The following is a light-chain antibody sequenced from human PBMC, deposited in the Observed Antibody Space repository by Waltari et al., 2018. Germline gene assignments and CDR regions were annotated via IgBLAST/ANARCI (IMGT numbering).Light chain of an antibody. V-gene: IGLV1-47*01. CDR3: AAWDDSLSGWV. CDR1: RAHLGRNY. J-gene: IGLJ3*02. Sequence: QSVLTQPPSVSATPGQRVTISRSGSRAHLGRNYLHWYQQLPGTAPKLLIYRNNQRPSGVPDRFSGSQSGTSASLAISGLRSEDEADYYCAAWDDSLSGWVFGGGTKLTVL. CDR2: RNN.